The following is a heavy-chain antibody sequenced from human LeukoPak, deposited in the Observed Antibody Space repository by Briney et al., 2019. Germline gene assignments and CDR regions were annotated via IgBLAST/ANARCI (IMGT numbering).Heavy chain of an antibody. D-gene: IGHD2-15*01. CDR2: ISAYNGNT. J-gene: IGHJ6*04. V-gene: IGHV1-18*01. CDR1: GYTFTSYG. CDR3: ARDSAVAAADV. Sequence: ASVKVSCKASGYTFTSYGISWVRQAPGQGLEWMGWISAYNGNTNYAQKLQGRVTMTRDTSISTAYMELSRLRSDDTAVYYCARDSAVAAADVWGKGTTVTVSS.